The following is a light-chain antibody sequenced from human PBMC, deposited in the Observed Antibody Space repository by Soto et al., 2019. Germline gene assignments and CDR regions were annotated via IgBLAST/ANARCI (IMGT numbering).Light chain of an antibody. CDR3: QQSGSSPWT. Sequence: EIVLTQPPGTLSLSPGERATLSCRASQSVSRNYLVWYQQKPGQAPRLLIYGASSRATGIPDRFSGSGSGTDFTLTISKLEPEDFAVYYCQQSGSSPWTFGQGTKVDIK. CDR1: QSVSRNY. J-gene: IGKJ1*01. V-gene: IGKV3-20*01. CDR2: GAS.